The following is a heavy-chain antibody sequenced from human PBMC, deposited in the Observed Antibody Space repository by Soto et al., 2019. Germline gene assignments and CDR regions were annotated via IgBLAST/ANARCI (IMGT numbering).Heavy chain of an antibody. V-gene: IGHV4-59*01. CDR3: ARDQLASSVSGYYGMDV. CDR2: IYYSGST. J-gene: IGHJ6*02. D-gene: IGHD1-26*01. Sequence: TLSLTCTVSGGSISSYYWSWIRQPPGKGLEWIGYIYYSGSTNYNPSLKSRVTISVDTSKNQFSLKLSSVTAADTAVYYCARDQLASSVSGYYGMDVWGQGTTVTVSS. CDR1: GGSISSYY.